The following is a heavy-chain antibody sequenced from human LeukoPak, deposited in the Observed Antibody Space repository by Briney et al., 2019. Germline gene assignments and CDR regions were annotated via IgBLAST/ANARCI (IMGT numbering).Heavy chain of an antibody. CDR1: GFIFSSYW. D-gene: IGHD6-19*01. CDR3: ARGLEYVSGWDLYYYYMDV. J-gene: IGHJ6*03. V-gene: IGHV3-7*04. Sequence: PGGSLRLSCAASGFIFSSYWMSWVRQAPGKGLEWVANIKQDGSKEYYVDSVKGRFTISRDNAKNSLYLQMDSLRAEDTAMYYCARGLEYVSGWDLYYYYMDVWGKGTTVTVSS. CDR2: IKQDGSKE.